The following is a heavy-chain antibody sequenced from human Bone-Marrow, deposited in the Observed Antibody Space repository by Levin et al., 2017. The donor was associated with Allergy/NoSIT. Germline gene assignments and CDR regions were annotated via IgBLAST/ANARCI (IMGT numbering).Heavy chain of an antibody. CDR1: GFSFTDYG. CDR3: ARTKVEGGDYLDYFDY. Sequence: QPGESLKISCIVSGFSFTDYGMHWVRQAPGKGLEWVAIISYDGNHKFYGGSVRGRFTISRDNSENTLYLQMSSLRTEDAAVYYCARTKVEGGDYLDYFDYWGQGTLVTVSS. D-gene: IGHD4-17*01. J-gene: IGHJ4*02. CDR2: ISYDGNHK. V-gene: IGHV3-30*03.